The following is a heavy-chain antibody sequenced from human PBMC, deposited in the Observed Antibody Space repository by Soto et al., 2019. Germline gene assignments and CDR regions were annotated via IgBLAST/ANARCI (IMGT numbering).Heavy chain of an antibody. Sequence: GGSLRLSCAASGFTFSSYAMHWVRQAPGKGLEWVAVISYDGRNKYYADSVKGRFTISRDNSKNTLYLQMNSLRAEDTAAYYCARVSSDYSFWSGSDTGGYFDYWGQGTLVTVSS. D-gene: IGHD3-3*01. V-gene: IGHV3-30*04. CDR1: GFTFSSYA. CDR2: ISYDGRNK. J-gene: IGHJ4*02. CDR3: ARVSSDYSFWSGSDTGGYFDY.